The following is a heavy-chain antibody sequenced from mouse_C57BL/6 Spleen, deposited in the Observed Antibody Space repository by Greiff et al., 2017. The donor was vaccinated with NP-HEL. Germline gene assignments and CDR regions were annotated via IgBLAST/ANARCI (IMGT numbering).Heavy chain of an antibody. CDR2: IYPGDGDT. CDR1: GYAFSSSW. Sequence: VQLQQSGPELVKPGASVKISCKASGYAFSSSWMNWVKQRPGQGLEWIGRIYPGDGDTNYNVKFKGKATLTADKSSSTAYMQLRSLTSEDSAVYFCAREGREYYGSGGDWGQGTLVTVSA. D-gene: IGHD1-1*01. V-gene: IGHV1-82*01. CDR3: AREGREYYGSGGD. J-gene: IGHJ3*01.